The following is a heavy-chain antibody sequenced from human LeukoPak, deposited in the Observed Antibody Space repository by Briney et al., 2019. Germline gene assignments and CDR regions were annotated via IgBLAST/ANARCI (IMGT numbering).Heavy chain of an antibody. D-gene: IGHD6-13*01. CDR1: GFTFDDYA. CDR2: ISGDGGST. Sequence: GGSLRLPCAASGFTFDDYAMHWVRQAPGKGLEWVSLISGDGGSTYYADSVKGRFTISRDNSKNSLYLQMNSLRTEDTALYYCAKDKKAAAAQLGDYGMDVWGQGTTVTVSS. J-gene: IGHJ6*02. V-gene: IGHV3-43*02. CDR3: AKDKKAAAAQLGDYGMDV.